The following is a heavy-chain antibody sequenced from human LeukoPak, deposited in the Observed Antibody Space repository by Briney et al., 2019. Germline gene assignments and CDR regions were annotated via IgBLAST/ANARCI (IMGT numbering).Heavy chain of an antibody. CDR2: INHSGST. D-gene: IGHD3-3*01. V-gene: IGHV4-34*01. CDR3: ARGHPHYDFWSGYPPGWYFDL. J-gene: IGHJ2*01. CDR1: GGSFSGYY. Sequence: SETLSLTCAVYGGSFSGYYWSWIRQPPGKGLEWIGEINHSGSTNYNPSLKSRVTISVDTSKNQFSLKLSSVTAADTAVYYCARGHPHYDFWSGYPPGWYFDLWGRGALVTVAS.